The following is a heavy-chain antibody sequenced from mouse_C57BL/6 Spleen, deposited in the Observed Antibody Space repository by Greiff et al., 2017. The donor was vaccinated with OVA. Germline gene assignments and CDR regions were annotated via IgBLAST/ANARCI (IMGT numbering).Heavy chain of an antibody. Sequence: VQLQQSGAELARPGASVKLSCKASGYTFTSSGISWVKQRTGQGLEWIGEIYPRSGNTYYNEKFKGKATLTADKSSSTAYMELRSLTSEDSAVYFCAIEEVTGPFAYWGQGTLVTVSA. CDR3: AIEEVTGPFAY. CDR2: IYPRSGNT. D-gene: IGHD2-13*01. V-gene: IGHV1-81*01. J-gene: IGHJ3*01. CDR1: GYTFTSSG.